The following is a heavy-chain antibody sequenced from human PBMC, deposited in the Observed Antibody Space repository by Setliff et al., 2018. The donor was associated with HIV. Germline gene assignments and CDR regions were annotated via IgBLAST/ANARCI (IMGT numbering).Heavy chain of an antibody. Sequence: SETLSLTCTVSGGSISSSSYCWGWIRPHPGKGLEWIGYIHYSGSTYYKPSLKSPVSMSVDTSKNQFSLKLSSVTAADTAVYYCARASAERSSVRGLGIAFDIWGQGTMVTVSS. J-gene: IGHJ3*02. V-gene: IGHV4-31*01. D-gene: IGHD3-10*01. CDR2: IHYSGST. CDR1: GGSISSSSYC. CDR3: ARASAERSSVRGLGIAFDI.